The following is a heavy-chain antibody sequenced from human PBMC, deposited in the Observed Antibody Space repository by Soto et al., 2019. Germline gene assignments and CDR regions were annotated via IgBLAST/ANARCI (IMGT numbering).Heavy chain of an antibody. Sequence: QVQLVQSGPDVKKPGASVKVSCKGSGYTFSNYGVTWVRQAPGQGLERLGWVSAYNRNTDYAQKFEDRATMTIDTSTNTAYLELRGLTPDDTAVYYCARERRWEPLLYWGQGTL. V-gene: IGHV1-18*01. CDR2: VSAYNRNT. CDR3: ARERRWEPLLY. D-gene: IGHD1-26*01. J-gene: IGHJ4*02. CDR1: GYTFSNYG.